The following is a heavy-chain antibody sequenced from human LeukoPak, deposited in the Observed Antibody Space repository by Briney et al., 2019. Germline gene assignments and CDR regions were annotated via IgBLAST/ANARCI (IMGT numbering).Heavy chain of an antibody. CDR3: ARDGGRDGYNYLNYYYYYYMDV. Sequence: GGSLRLSCAASGFTFSSYGMSWVRQAPGKGLEWVSAISGSGGSTYYADSVKGRFTISRDNSKNTLYLQMNSLRAEDTAVYYCARDGGRDGYNYLNYYYYYYMDVWGKGTTVTISS. D-gene: IGHD5-24*01. J-gene: IGHJ6*03. CDR2: ISGSGGST. CDR1: GFTFSSYG. V-gene: IGHV3-23*01.